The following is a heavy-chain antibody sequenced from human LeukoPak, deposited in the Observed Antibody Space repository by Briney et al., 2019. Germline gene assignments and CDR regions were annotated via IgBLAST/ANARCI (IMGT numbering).Heavy chain of an antibody. CDR3: AKDSTGVTTTGEIITPTDPFDV. Sequence: PGGCLRLSCTASGFTFSSYGMHWVRQAPGKGLEWVAFIRYDGRTKIYGDSVKGRFTVSRDNSKNTLHLQMNSLRAEDTAVYYCAKDSTGVTTTGEIITPTDPFDVWGQGTMVTVSS. D-gene: IGHD7-27*01. CDR2: IRYDGRTK. J-gene: IGHJ3*01. V-gene: IGHV3-30*02. CDR1: GFTFSSYG.